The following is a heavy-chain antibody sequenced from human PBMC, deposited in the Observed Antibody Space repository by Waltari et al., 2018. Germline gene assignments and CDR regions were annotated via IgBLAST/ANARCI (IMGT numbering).Heavy chain of an antibody. CDR3: ASDWQGSGWSWIS. CDR1: GQPCRRCT. V-gene: IGHV1-3*01. CDR2: INADKRNT. D-gene: IGHD6-19*01. Sequence: QVQLEQSGAEVKKPGASVKVSCKASGQPCRRCTFHWLRQAPGQTLEWMGWINADKRNTKYSEKFQGRVTITRDTYARTAYMELRSLTSEDTAVYFCASDWQGSGWSWISWGQGTRVTVSS. J-gene: IGHJ5*02.